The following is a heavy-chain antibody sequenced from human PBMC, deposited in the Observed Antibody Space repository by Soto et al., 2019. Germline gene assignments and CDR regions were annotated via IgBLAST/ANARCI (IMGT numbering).Heavy chain of an antibody. D-gene: IGHD6-13*01. CDR3: ARSSHKESWFDP. V-gene: IGHV4-4*07. CDR2: IYTSGST. CDR1: GGSVSNFY. Sequence: QVQLQESGPGLVKPSETLSLTCTVSGGSVSNFYWNWIRQPAGKRLEWIGRIYTSGSTNYNPSLRSRVTMSIDTSRNQFFLKLNSVTAADTAVYYCARSSHKESWFDPWGQGTLVTVSS. J-gene: IGHJ5*02.